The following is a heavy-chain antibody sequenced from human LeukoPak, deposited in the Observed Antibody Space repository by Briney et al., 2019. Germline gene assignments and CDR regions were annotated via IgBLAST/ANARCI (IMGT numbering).Heavy chain of an antibody. D-gene: IGHD3-22*01. Sequence: SVKVSCRATGGTFSSYAISWVRQAPGQGLEWMGGIIPIFGTANYAQKFQGRVTITADESTSTAYMELSSLRSEDTAVYYCARADDSSGYSPFDYWGQGTLVTVSS. CDR2: IIPIFGTA. CDR3: ARADDSSGYSPFDY. CDR1: GGTFSSYA. J-gene: IGHJ4*02. V-gene: IGHV1-69*13.